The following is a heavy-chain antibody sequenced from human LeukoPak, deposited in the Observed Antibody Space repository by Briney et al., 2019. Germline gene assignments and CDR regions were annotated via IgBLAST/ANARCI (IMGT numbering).Heavy chain of an antibody. CDR1: GYTLTELS. CDR2: FDPEDGET. D-gene: IGHD7-27*01. J-gene: IGHJ6*02. Sequence: GASVKVSCEVSGYTLTELSMHWVRQAPGKGLEWMGGFDPEDGETIYAQKFQGRVTMTEDTSTDTAYMELSSLRSEDTAVYYCATVSELGGYYYGMDVWGQGTTVTVSS. V-gene: IGHV1-24*01. CDR3: ATVSELGGYYYGMDV.